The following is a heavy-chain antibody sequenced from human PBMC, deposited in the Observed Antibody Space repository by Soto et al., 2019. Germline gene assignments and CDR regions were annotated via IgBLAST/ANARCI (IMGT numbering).Heavy chain of an antibody. CDR3: ARDKALRITIFGPRPYGMDV. Sequence: PGGSLRLSCAASGFTFSSYGMHWVRQAPGKGLEWVAVIWYDGSNKYYADSVKGRFTISRDNSKNTLYLQMNSLRAEDTAVYYCARDKALRITIFGPRPYGMDVWGQGTTVTVSS. D-gene: IGHD3-3*01. J-gene: IGHJ6*02. CDR2: IWYDGSNK. CDR1: GFTFSSYG. V-gene: IGHV3-33*01.